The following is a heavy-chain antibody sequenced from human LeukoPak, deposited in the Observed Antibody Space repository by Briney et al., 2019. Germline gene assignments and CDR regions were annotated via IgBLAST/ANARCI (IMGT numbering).Heavy chain of an antibody. J-gene: IGHJ4*02. D-gene: IGHD3-22*01. CDR2: IKQDGSEK. V-gene: IGHV3-7*01. CDR1: GFTFSSYW. Sequence: GGSLRLSCAASGFTFSSYWMSWVRQAPGKGLEWVANIKQDGSEKYYVDSVKGRFTISRDNAKNSLYLQMNSLRAEDTAVYYCARESTYYYDSSGYYDLDYWGQGTLVTGSS. CDR3: ARESTYYYDSSGYYDLDY.